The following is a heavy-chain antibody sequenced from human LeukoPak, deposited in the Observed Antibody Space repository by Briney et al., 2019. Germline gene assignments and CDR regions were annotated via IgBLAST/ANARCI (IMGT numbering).Heavy chain of an antibody. CDR2: MNPNSGNT. Sequence: ASVKVSCKASGYTFTSYDINWVRQATGQGLEWMGWMNPNSGNTGYAQKFQGRVTMTRNTSISTAYMELNSLRSEDTAVYYCARWRHYGSLFDYWGQGTLVTVSS. CDR1: GYTFTSYD. V-gene: IGHV1-8*01. J-gene: IGHJ4*02. D-gene: IGHD3-10*01. CDR3: ARWRHYGSLFDY.